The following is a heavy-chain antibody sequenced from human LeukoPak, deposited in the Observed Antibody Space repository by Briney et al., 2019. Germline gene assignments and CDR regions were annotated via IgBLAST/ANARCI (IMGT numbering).Heavy chain of an antibody. V-gene: IGHV3-21*04. D-gene: IGHD5-24*01. CDR1: GFTFSSYS. J-gene: IGHJ5*01. Sequence: GGSLRLSCAASGFTFSSYSMNWVRQAPGKGLEWVSSISSSSSYIYYADSVKGRFTISRDNSKKTLYLQMNSLRAEDTAVYYCAKDDNWLQFESWGQGTLVTVSS. CDR2: ISSSSSYI. CDR3: AKDDNWLQFES.